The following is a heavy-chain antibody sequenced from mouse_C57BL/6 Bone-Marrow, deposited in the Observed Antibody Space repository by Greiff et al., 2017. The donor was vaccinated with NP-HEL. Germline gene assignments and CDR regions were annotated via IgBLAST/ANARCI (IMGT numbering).Heavy chain of an antibody. CDR1: GYTFTSYW. V-gene: IGHV1-5*01. Sequence: EVQLQQSGTVLARPGASVKMSCKTSGYTFTSYWMHWVKQRPGQGLEWLGAVYPGNSDTSYNQKFKGKAKLTAVTSASTTYMELSSLTNEDSAVYYCTKGWLLRYYFDYWGQGTTLTVSS. D-gene: IGHD2-3*01. CDR3: TKGWLLRYYFDY. CDR2: VYPGNSDT. J-gene: IGHJ2*01.